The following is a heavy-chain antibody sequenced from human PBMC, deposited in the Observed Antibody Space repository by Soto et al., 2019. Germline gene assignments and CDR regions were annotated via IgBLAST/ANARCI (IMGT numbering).Heavy chain of an antibody. J-gene: IGHJ4*02. CDR1: GGSFSGYY. CDR2: INHSGST. V-gene: IGHV4-34*01. D-gene: IGHD3-10*01. CDR3: ERGLTNLLWLGEWSLAFDY. Sequence: SETLSLTCAVYGGSFSGYYWSWIRQSPGKGLEWIGEINHSGSTNYNPSLKSRVTISVDTSKNQFSLKLSSVTAADTAVYYCERGLTNLLWLGEWSLAFDYWGQGTLVTVSS.